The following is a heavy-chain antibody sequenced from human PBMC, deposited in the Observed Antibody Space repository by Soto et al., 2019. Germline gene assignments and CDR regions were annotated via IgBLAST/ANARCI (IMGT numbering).Heavy chain of an antibody. V-gene: IGHV4-59*01. D-gene: IGHD2-15*01. CDR1: GGSLSSYY. CDR2: IYYSGST. CDR3: AGEGGYCSGGSCFDY. J-gene: IGHJ4*02. Sequence: SETLSLTCTVSGGSLSSYYWSWIRQPPGKGLEWIGYIYYSGSTNYNPSLKSRVTISVDTSKNQFSLKLSSVTAADTAVYYCAGEGGYCSGGSCFDYWGQGTLVTVSS.